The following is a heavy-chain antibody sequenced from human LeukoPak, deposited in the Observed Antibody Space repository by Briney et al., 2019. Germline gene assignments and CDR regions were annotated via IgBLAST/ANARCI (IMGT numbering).Heavy chain of an antibody. J-gene: IGHJ4*02. Sequence: GEALKISCEGSGYTFSDYWIGWVREMSGKVLGWGGIIYPGDSDTRYSPSFQGQVTISADKSINTAYLQWSSLKASDTAMYYCARRPSGTSSAPFDYWGQGTLVTVSS. CDR1: GYTFSDYW. D-gene: IGHD1-26*01. CDR2: IYPGDSDT. CDR3: ARRPSGTSSAPFDY. V-gene: IGHV5-51*01.